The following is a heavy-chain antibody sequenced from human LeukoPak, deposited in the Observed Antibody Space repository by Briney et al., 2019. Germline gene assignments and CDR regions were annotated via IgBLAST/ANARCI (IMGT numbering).Heavy chain of an antibody. Sequence: GESLRLSCSASGFTFSTYAMTWVRQAPGKGLEWVSAISGSGGSTYYADSVKGRFTISRDNSKNTQYLQMNSLRAEDTALYYCAKDVYSSGTGYFDYWGQGTLVTVSS. CDR3: AKDVYSSGTGYFDY. CDR1: GFTFSTYA. J-gene: IGHJ4*02. CDR2: ISGSGGST. D-gene: IGHD6-19*01. V-gene: IGHV3-23*01.